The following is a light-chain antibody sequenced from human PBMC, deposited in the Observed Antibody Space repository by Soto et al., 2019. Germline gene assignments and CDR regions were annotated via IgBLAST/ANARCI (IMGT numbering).Light chain of an antibody. V-gene: IGKV3-15*01. CDR1: QSVSSN. Sequence: EIVMTQSPATLSVSPGERATLSCRASQSVSSNFAWFQQKPGQAPRLLIYGASTRATGVPARFSGSGSGTEFTLTFSSLQSEDFAVYYWQQYDTWPVAFGGGNKVEIK. CDR3: QQYDTWPVA. CDR2: GAS. J-gene: IGKJ4*01.